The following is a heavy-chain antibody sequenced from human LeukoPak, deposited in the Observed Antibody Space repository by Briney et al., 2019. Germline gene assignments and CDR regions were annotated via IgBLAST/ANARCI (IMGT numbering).Heavy chain of an antibody. CDR3: AKGGSNNWFFDN. CDR1: GFNFSISY. J-gene: IGHJ4*02. Sequence: GGSLRLSCTASGFNFSISYMIWVRQAPGKGLEWVAFIRYDGSNKYYADSVKGRFTISRDNSKNTLYLQMNSLRAEDTAVYYCAKGGSNNWFFDNWGQGTLVTVSS. D-gene: IGHD1-1*01. V-gene: IGHV3-30*02. CDR2: IRYDGSNK.